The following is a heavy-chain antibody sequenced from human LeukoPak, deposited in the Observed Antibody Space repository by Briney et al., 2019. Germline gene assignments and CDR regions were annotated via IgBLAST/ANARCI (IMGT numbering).Heavy chain of an antibody. D-gene: IGHD6-19*01. CDR2: IYYSGST. V-gene: IGHV4-59*13. Sequence: SETLSLTCTVSGGSISSYYGSWFRQPPGKGLEGIGYIYYSGSTNYNPSLKSRVTISVDTSKNQFSLKLSSVTAADTAVYYCARDLGSGSKDYWGQGTLVTVSS. CDR1: GGSISSYY. J-gene: IGHJ4*02. CDR3: ARDLGSGSKDY.